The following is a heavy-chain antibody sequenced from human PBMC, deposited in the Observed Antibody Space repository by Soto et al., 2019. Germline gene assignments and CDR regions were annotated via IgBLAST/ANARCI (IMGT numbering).Heavy chain of an antibody. CDR1: GFTFSSYG. V-gene: IGHV3-33*01. J-gene: IGHJ6*02. CDR3: ARDVGSEYYYYYGMYV. D-gene: IGHD2-15*01. Sequence: QVQLVESGGGVVQPGRSLRLSCAASGFTFSSYGMHWVRQAPGKGLEWVAVIWYDGSNKYYADSVKGRFTISRDNSKNTLYLQMNSLRAEDTAVYYCARDVGSEYYYYYGMYVWGQGTTVTVSS. CDR2: IWYDGSNK.